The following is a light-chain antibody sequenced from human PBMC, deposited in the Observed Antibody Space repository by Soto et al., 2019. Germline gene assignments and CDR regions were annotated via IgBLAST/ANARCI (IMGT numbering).Light chain of an antibody. Sequence: EIVLTQSPATLSLSPGERATLSCRASQSVGSYLAWFQQTPGQAPRLLIYDTSNRATGIPARFSGSGSGTDFTLTISRLEPEDFAVYYCQQYGSSGVTFGPGTKVDIK. V-gene: IGKV3-11*01. J-gene: IGKJ3*01. CDR2: DTS. CDR1: QSVGSY. CDR3: QQYGSSGVT.